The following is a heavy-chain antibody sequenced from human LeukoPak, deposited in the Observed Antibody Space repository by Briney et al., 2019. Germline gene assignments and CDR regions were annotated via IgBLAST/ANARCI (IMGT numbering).Heavy chain of an antibody. D-gene: IGHD6-13*01. Sequence: SETLSLTCTVSGGSISSYYWSWIRQPPGKGLEWIGYIYYSGSTSYNPSLKSRVTISVDTSKNQLSLRLSSVTAADTAVYFCARHRPDYSSTSNRNWFDPWGQGTLVTVSS. CDR1: GGSISSYY. V-gene: IGHV4-59*08. CDR2: IYYSGST. J-gene: IGHJ5*02. CDR3: ARHRPDYSSTSNRNWFDP.